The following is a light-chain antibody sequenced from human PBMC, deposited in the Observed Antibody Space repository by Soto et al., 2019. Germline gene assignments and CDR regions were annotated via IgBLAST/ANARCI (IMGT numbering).Light chain of an antibody. Sequence: QSALTQPTSVSGSPGQSITISCTGNHNDIGTYDYVSCYQQHPGRAPRLLIHGVTTRPSGISGRFSASKSGLTASLTISGLQPEDEADYYCSSFTSNRIYVFGPGTKLTVL. J-gene: IGLJ1*01. V-gene: IGLV2-14*03. CDR3: SSFTSNRIYV. CDR2: GVT. CDR1: HNDIGTYDY.